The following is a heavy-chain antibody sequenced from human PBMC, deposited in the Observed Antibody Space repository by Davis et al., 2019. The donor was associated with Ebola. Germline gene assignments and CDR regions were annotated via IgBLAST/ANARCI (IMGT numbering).Heavy chain of an antibody. J-gene: IGHJ6*02. D-gene: IGHD2-2*01. Sequence: GGSLRLSCAASGFTFSSYAIHWVRQAPGKGLEWVAVISYDGSNKYYADSVKGRFTISRDNSKNTLYLQMNSLRAEDTAVYYCAREDCSSTSCLYYYYGMDVWGQGTTVTVSS. CDR1: GFTFSSYA. V-gene: IGHV3-30*04. CDR3: AREDCSSTSCLYYYYGMDV. CDR2: ISYDGSNK.